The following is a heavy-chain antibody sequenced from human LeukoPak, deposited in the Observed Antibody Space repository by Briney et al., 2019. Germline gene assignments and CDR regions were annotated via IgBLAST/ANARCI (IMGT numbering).Heavy chain of an antibody. D-gene: IGHD5-18*01. J-gene: IGHJ3*02. Sequence: ASVKVSCKVSGYTLTELSMHWVRQAPGKGLEWMGGFDPEDGETIYAQKFQGRVTMTEDTSTDTAYMELSSLRSEDTAVYHCATGYSYGPGAFDIWGQGTMVTVSS. V-gene: IGHV1-24*01. CDR3: ATGYSYGPGAFDI. CDR2: FDPEDGET. CDR1: GYTLTELS.